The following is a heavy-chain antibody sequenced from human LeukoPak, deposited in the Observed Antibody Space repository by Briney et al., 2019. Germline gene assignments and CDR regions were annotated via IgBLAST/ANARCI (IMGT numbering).Heavy chain of an antibody. J-gene: IGHJ6*03. CDR2: ISYDGRNK. CDR1: GFTFSSYG. V-gene: IGHV3-30*03. D-gene: IGHD3-3*01. CDR3: VRGQRAHVEWSSYMDV. Sequence: GRSLRLSCAASGFTFSSYGMHWVRQAPGKGLEWMSVISYDGRNKYFADSVKGRFTLSRDNSKNTLYLQMNNLRAEDTAVYYCVRGQRAHVEWSSYMDVWGKGTTVTVSS.